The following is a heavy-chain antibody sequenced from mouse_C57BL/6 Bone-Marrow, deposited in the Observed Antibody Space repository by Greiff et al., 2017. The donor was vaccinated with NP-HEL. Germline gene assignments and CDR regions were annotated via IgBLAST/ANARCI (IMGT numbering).Heavy chain of an antibody. J-gene: IGHJ3*01. CDR2: IYPGSGNT. CDR1: GYSFTSYY. V-gene: IGHV1-66*01. D-gene: IGHD2-2*01. CDR3: GRWLRREFAY. Sequence: VQLQQSGPELVKPGASVKISCKASGYSFTSYYIHWVKQRPGQGLEWIGWIYPGSGNTKYNEKFKGKATLTADTSSSTAYMQLSSLTSEDSAVYYCGRWLRREFAYWGQGTLVTVSA.